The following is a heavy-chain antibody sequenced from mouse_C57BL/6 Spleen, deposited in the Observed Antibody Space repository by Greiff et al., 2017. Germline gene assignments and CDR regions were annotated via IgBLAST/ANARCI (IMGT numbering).Heavy chain of an antibody. CDR3: AIITTVVDYAMDY. V-gene: IGHV1-47*01. Sequence: QVQLKESGAELVKPGASVKMSCKASGYTFTTYPIEWMKQNHGKSLEWIGNFHPYNDDTKYNEKFKGKATLTVEKSSSTVYLELSRLTSDDSAVYYCAIITTVVDYAMDYWGQGTSVTVSS. CDR2: FHPYNDDT. D-gene: IGHD1-1*01. CDR1: GYTFTTYP. J-gene: IGHJ4*01.